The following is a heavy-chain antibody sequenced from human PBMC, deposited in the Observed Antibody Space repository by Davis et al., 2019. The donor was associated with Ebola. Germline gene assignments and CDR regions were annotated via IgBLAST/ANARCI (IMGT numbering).Heavy chain of an antibody. V-gene: IGHV3-73*01. CDR1: GFTFSGSA. CDR2: IRSKANSYAT. CDR3: TRQIVHYDILTGYYYYGMDV. J-gene: IGHJ6*02. Sequence: PGGSLRLSCAASGFTFSGSAMRWVRQASGKGLEWVGRIRSKANSYATAYAASVKGRFTISRDDSKNTAYLQMNSLKTEDTAVYYCTRQIVHYDILTGYYYYGMDVWGQGTTVTVSS. D-gene: IGHD3-9*01.